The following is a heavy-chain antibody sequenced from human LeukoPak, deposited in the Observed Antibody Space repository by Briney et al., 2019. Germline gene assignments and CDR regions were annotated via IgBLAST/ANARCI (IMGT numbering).Heavy chain of an antibody. D-gene: IGHD2-2*02. CDR3: ASQGGYCSSTSCYTGFDY. V-gene: IGHV5-51*01. CDR2: IYPDDSDT. CDR1: GYTFTNYW. Sequence: NAGESLKISCEASGYTFTNYWIGWVRQMPGKGLEWMGIIYPDDSDTKYSPSFQGQVTISADKSISTAYLQWSSLKASDTAMYYCASQGGYCSSTSCYTGFDYWGQGTLVTVSS. J-gene: IGHJ4*02.